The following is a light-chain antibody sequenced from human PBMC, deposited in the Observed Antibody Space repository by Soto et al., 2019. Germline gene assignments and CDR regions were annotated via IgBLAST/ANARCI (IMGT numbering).Light chain of an antibody. CDR2: DAS. CDR1: QGFGSP. Sequence: AIQVTQSPSSLSASVGDRVTISCRTSQGFGSPLAWYQQKPGKDPKLLIYDASSLESGVPSRFSGSGYGTEFTLTISSLQPDDFATYYCQQSIRTFGQGTKVDIK. J-gene: IGKJ1*01. V-gene: IGKV1-13*02. CDR3: QQSIRT.